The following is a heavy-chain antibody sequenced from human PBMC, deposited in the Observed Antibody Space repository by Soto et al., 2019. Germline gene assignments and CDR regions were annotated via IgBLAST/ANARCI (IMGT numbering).Heavy chain of an antibody. J-gene: IGHJ4*02. Sequence: SETLSLTCTVSGGSFKSGSYSWSWIRQPPGKGLEWIGYIYYSGSTNYNPSLKSRVTISVDTSKNQFSLKLTSVTAADTAVYYCARGDTYFDYWGQGTLVTVS. V-gene: IGHV4-61*01. D-gene: IGHD5-18*01. CDR2: IYYSGST. CDR3: ARGDTYFDY. CDR1: GGSFKSGSYS.